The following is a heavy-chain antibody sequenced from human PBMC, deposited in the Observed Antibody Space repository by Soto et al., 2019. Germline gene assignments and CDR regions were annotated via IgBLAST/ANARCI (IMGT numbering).Heavy chain of an antibody. CDR3: AKDPNGDYVGAFDS. CDR1: GFSFSNYA. J-gene: IGHJ4*02. CDR2: IGSDTSYI. Sequence: EVQLLESGGGLVQPGGSLRLSCTASGFSFSNYAVTWVRQAPGKGLEWVSSIGSDTSYIYYADSVKGRFTISRDKSKNTVFLQMTSLRADDTAVYHCAKDPNGDYVGAFDSWGQGALVTVSS. V-gene: IGHV3-23*03. D-gene: IGHD4-17*01.